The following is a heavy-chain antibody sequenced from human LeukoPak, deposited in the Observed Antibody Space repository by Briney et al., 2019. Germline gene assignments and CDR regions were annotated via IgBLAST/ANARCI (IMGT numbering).Heavy chain of an antibody. CDR3: ARGGRVGQYYYYGMDV. J-gene: IGHJ6*02. CDR1: GFTFSSYA. CDR2: IYYSGST. D-gene: IGHD1-26*01. Sequence: LRLSCAASGFTFSSYAMSWIRQHPGKGLEWIGYIYYSGSTYYNPTLKSRVTISVDTSKNQFSLKLSSVTAAAKAVYYCARGGRVGQYYYYGMDVWGQGTTVTVSS. V-gene: IGHV4-31*02.